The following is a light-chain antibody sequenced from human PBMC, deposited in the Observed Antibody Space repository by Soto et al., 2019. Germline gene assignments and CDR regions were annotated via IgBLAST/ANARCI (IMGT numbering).Light chain of an antibody. J-gene: IGKJ2*01. CDR3: QQYKSYYT. V-gene: IGKV1-5*01. Sequence: DIQMTQSPSTLSAYVGDRVTITCRASQSISSWLAWYQQKPGKAPKLLIYDASSLERGVPSRFSGSGSGTEFTLTISSLQPDDFATYYCQQYKSYYTFGQGTKLEIK. CDR1: QSISSW. CDR2: DAS.